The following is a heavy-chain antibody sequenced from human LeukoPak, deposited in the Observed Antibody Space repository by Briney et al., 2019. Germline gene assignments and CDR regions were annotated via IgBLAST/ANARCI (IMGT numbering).Heavy chain of an antibody. Sequence: PSETLSLTCAVYGGSFSGYYWSWIRQPPGKGLEWIGEINHSGSTNYNPSIKSRVTISVDTSKNQFSLKLSSVTAADTAVYYCARGSGKGIVVVVAATGFDPWGQGTLVTVSS. CDR1: GGSFSGYY. CDR2: INHSGST. J-gene: IGHJ5*02. D-gene: IGHD2-15*01. V-gene: IGHV4-34*01. CDR3: ARGSGKGIVVVVAATGFDP.